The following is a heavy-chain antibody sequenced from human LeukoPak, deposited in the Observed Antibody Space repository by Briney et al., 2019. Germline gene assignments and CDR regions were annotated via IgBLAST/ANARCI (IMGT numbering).Heavy chain of an antibody. CDR3: AKDGDGYHN. V-gene: IGHV3-7*01. CDR1: GFTFSRDW. Sequence: GGSLRLSCVASGFTFSRDWMSWVRQAPGKGLEWVANIKEDGSAQYYADSVKGRSTISRDNTKNSLYLQMNSLTAEDTAMYYCAKDGDGYHNWGQGALVTVSS. D-gene: IGHD3-9*01. J-gene: IGHJ4*02. CDR2: IKEDGSAQ.